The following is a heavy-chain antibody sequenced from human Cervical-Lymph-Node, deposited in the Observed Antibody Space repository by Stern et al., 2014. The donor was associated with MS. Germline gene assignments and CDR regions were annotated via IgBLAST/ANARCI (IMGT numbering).Heavy chain of an antibody. CDR3: ARGSWRLPNS. V-gene: IGHV4-59*01. D-gene: IGHD5-12*01. J-gene: IGHJ5*02. CDR1: GGSITNDY. Sequence: VQLQESGPGLVKPSETLSLTCTVSGGSITNDYWSWYLQPPGKGLEWIGYVYDSGITNFNPSLKGRVSISADSSKKQFSLNLRSVTAADTAVYYCARGSWRLPNSWGQGTRVTVSS. CDR2: VYDSGIT.